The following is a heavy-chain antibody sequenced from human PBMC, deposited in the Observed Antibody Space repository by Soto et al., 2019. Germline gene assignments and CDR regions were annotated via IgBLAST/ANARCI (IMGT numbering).Heavy chain of an antibody. V-gene: IGHV4-59*08. CDR2: IYYSGST. Sequence: SETLSLTCTVSGCSVSSYYWSWIRQPPGKGLEWIGYIYYSGSTKYKPSLKSRVTISVDTSKNQFSLKLTSATAADTAVYYCARHSNRNYGLYYFDYWGLGALVTVSS. D-gene: IGHD4-4*01. CDR3: ARHSNRNYGLYYFDY. J-gene: IGHJ4*02. CDR1: GCSVSSYY.